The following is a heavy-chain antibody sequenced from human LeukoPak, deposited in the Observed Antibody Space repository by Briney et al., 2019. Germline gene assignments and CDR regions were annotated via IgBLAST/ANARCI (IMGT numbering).Heavy chain of an antibody. CDR2: ISLTGLT. D-gene: IGHD2-8*01. Sequence: SETLSLTCGASGGSISNTNWWSWGRQPPGQGLEWIGEISLTGLTHYNPSLESRVTVSLDKSKNQLSLNLTSVSAADTAVYYCSRENGAFSPFGYWGQGTLVTVLS. CDR1: GGSISNTNW. CDR3: SRENGAFSPFGY. V-gene: IGHV4-4*02. J-gene: IGHJ4*02.